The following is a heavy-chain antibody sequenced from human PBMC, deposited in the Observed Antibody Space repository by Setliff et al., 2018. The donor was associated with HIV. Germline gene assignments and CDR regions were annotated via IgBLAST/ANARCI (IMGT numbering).Heavy chain of an antibody. D-gene: IGHD4-17*01. CDR2: IYQSGTT. Sequence: SETLSLTCAVSGFSISSGFFWGWVRQPPGKGLEWIGSIYQSGTTYYNPALKSRVTISVDTSKNQFSPRLTSVTAADTAVYFCARVETTVTSRLDYWGQGTLVTVS. J-gene: IGHJ4*02. V-gene: IGHV4-38-2*01. CDR1: GFSISSGFF. CDR3: ARVETTVTSRLDY.